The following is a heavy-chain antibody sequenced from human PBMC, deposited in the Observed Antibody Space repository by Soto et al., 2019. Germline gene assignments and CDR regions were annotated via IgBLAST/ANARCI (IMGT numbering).Heavy chain of an antibody. CDR2: IIHSGST. D-gene: IGHD3-3*01. V-gene: IGHV4-34*12. CDR1: GGSFSGYY. CDR3: AVTIFGVVTDAFDI. J-gene: IGHJ3*02. Sequence: SETLSLTCAVYGGSFSGYYWSWIRQPPGKGLEWIGEIIHSGSTNYNPSLKSRVTISVDTSKNQFSLKLSSVTAADTAVYYCAVTIFGVVTDAFDIWGQGTMVTVSS.